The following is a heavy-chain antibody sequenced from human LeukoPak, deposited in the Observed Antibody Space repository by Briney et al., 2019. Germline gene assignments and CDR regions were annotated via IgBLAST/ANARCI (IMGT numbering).Heavy chain of an antibody. Sequence: SETLSLTCAVYGGSFSGYYWSWIRQPPGKGLEWIGEINHSGSTNYNPSLKSRVTISVDTSKNQFSLKLSSVTAADTAVYYCARGFYDFWSGYYQYNWFDPWGQGTLVTVSS. CDR2: INHSGST. CDR3: ARGFYDFWSGYYQYNWFDP. V-gene: IGHV4-34*01. CDR1: GGSFSGYY. J-gene: IGHJ5*02. D-gene: IGHD3-3*01.